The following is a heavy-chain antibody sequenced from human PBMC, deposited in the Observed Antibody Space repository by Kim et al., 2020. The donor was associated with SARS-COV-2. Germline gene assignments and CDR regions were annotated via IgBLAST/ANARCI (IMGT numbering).Heavy chain of an antibody. CDR3: AKADCSTTSCSNWFDP. CDR1: GFTFGDYA. Sequence: GGSLRLSCAASGFTFGDYAMHWVRQAPGKGLEWVSGISWNSGSIGYADSVKGRFTISRDNAKNSLYLQMNSARAEDTALYYCAKADCSTTSCSNWFDPWGRGTLVTVSS. CDR2: ISWNSGSI. J-gene: IGHJ5*02. D-gene: IGHD2-2*01. V-gene: IGHV3-9*01.